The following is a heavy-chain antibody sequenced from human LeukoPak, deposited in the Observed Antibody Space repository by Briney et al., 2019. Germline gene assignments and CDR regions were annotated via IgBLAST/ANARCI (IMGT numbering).Heavy chain of an antibody. Sequence: SETLSLTCTVSGYSISSGYYWGWIRQPPGKGLEWIGSIYHSGSTYYNPSLKSRVTISVDTSKNQFSLKLSSVTAADTAVYYCARVTAYDSSGVDYWGQGTLVTVSS. CDR1: GYSISSGYY. D-gene: IGHD3-22*01. V-gene: IGHV4-38-2*02. J-gene: IGHJ4*02. CDR3: ARVTAYDSSGVDY. CDR2: IYHSGST.